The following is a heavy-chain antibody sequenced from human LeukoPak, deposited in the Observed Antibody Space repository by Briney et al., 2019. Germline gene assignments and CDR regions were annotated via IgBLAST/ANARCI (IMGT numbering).Heavy chain of an antibody. J-gene: IGHJ4*02. CDR3: ARGPNFDFDY. CDR2: IYYSGST. Sequence: SETLSLTCTVSGGSISSGGYYWSWIRQHPGKGLEWIGYIYYSGSTYYNPSLKSRVTISVDTSKNQFSLKLSSVTAADTAVYYCARGPNFDFDYWGQGTLVTVSS. V-gene: IGHV4-31*03. D-gene: IGHD3-9*01. CDR1: GGSISSGGYY.